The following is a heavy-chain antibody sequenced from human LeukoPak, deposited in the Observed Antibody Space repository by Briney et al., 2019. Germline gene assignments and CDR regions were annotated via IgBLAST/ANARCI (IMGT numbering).Heavy chain of an antibody. V-gene: IGHV3-21*01. CDR3: ARDPYSGNYGNYYYYYMDA. J-gene: IGHJ6*03. Sequence: GGSLRLSCAASGFTFSNYNMNWVRQAPGKAMEWVSSITSSGTYNFYADSVRGRFTISRDNAKNSLYLQMDSLGPEDTAVYYCARDPYSGNYGNYYYYYMDAWGKGTTVTISS. CDR1: GFTFSNYN. D-gene: IGHD1-26*01. CDR2: ITSSGTYN.